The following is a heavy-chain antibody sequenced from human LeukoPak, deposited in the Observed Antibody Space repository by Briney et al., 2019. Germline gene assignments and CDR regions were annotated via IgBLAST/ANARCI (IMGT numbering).Heavy chain of an antibody. CDR1: GYTLTELS. Sequence: GASVKVSCKVSGYTLTELSMHWVRQAPGKRLEWMGGFDPEDGETIYAQKFQGRVTMTEDTSTDTAYMELSSLRSEDTAVYYCATTGSGNYYYYYMDVWGKGTTVTVSS. CDR3: ATTGSGNYYYYYMDV. CDR2: FDPEDGET. J-gene: IGHJ6*03. V-gene: IGHV1-24*01. D-gene: IGHD3-10*01.